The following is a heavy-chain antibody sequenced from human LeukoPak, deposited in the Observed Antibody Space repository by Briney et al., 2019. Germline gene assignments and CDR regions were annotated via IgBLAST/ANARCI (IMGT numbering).Heavy chain of an antibody. CDR2: IYYSGST. CDR1: GGSISNYY. D-gene: IGHD6-13*01. J-gene: IGHJ5*02. Sequence: SETLSLTCTVSGGSISNYYWSWIRQPPGKGLEWIGYIYYSGSTNYNPSLKSRVTISVDTSKNQFSLKLSSVTAADTAVYYCARLIAAAGTFANNWFDPWGQGTLVTVSS. V-gene: IGHV4-59*01. CDR3: ARLIAAAGTFANNWFDP.